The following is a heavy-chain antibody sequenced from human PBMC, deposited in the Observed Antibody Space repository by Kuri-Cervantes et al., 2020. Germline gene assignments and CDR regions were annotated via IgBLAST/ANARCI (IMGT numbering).Heavy chain of an antibody. CDR1: GFTFSSYA. CDR3: ARDLYGDYAPFDY. J-gene: IGHJ4*02. V-gene: IGHV3-23*01. Sequence: GESLKISCAASGFTFSSYAMSWVRQAPGKGLEWVSAISGSGGSTYYADSVKGRFTISRDNSKNTLYLQMNSLRAEDTAVYYCARDLYGDYAPFDYWGQGTLVTVSS. D-gene: IGHD4-17*01. CDR2: ISGSGGST.